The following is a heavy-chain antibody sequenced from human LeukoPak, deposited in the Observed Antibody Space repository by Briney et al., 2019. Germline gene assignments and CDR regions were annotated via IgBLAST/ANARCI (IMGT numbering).Heavy chain of an antibody. CDR2: IYYSGVT. CDR1: GGSIRSYY. CDR3: ATSGATTATTWGGNWFDP. V-gene: IGHV4-59*01. Sequence: SETPSLTCTVSGGSIRSYYWSWIRQPPGKGLEWIGYIYYSGVTNYNPSLKSRVTFSVDTSKSQFSLKLSSVTAADTAVYYCATSGATTATTWGGNWFDPWGQGALVTVSS. J-gene: IGHJ5*02. D-gene: IGHD4-17*01.